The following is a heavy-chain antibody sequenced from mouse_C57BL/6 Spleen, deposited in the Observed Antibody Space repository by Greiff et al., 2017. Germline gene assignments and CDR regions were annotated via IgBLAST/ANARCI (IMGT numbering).Heavy chain of an antibody. D-gene: IGHD2-5*01. V-gene: IGHV8-12*01. J-gene: IGHJ4*01. CDR3: ARSDYSNYDAMDY. Sequence: QVTLKESGPGILQSSQTLSLTCSFSGFSLRTSGMGVSWIRQPSGKGLEWLAHIDWDDDKRYNPSLKSRRTISKDTSRNQVFLKNTSVDTADTATYYCARSDYSNYDAMDYWGQGTSVTVSS. CDR2: IDWDDDK. CDR1: GFSLRTSGMG.